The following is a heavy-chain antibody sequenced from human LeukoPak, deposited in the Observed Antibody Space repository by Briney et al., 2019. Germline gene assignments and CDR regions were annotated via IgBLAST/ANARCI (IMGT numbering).Heavy chain of an antibody. Sequence: GGSLRLSCAASGFTFDDYAMHWVRQAPGKGLEWVSGISWNSGSIGYADSVKGRFTISRDNAKNSLYLQMNSLRAEDTALYYCQKDPYDIAAAGGYYYYGMDVWGQGTTVTVSS. J-gene: IGHJ6*02. CDR3: QKDPYDIAAAGGYYYYGMDV. D-gene: IGHD6-13*01. V-gene: IGHV3-9*01. CDR2: ISWNSGSI. CDR1: GFTFDDYA.